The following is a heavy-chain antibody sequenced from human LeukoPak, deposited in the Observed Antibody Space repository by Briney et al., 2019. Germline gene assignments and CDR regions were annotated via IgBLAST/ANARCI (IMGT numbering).Heavy chain of an antibody. CDR3: ARGVAGSYYYYYMDV. CDR2: INPNSGGT. CDR1: GYTFTGYY. J-gene: IGHJ6*03. D-gene: IGHD6-19*01. V-gene: IGHV1-2*02. Sequence: ASVKVSCKASGYTFTGYYMHWVRQAPGQRLEWMGWINPNSGGTNYAQKFQGRVTMTSDTSISTAYMELSSLGSDDTAVYYCARGVAGSYYYYYMDVWGKGTTVTISS.